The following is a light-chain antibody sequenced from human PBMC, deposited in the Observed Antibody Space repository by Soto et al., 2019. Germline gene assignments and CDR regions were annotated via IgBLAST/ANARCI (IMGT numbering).Light chain of an antibody. CDR1: QSITNW. V-gene: IGKV1-5*01. J-gene: IGKJ1*01. CDR3: QQYNNYSPT. Sequence: DIQMTQSPSTLSAYVGDRVTITCRASQSITNWVAWYQQKPGKAPKLLIYDASNLESGAPSRFSGGGSGTDFTLTVSSLQPDDFATSYCQQYNNYSPTFGQGTKVEV. CDR2: DAS.